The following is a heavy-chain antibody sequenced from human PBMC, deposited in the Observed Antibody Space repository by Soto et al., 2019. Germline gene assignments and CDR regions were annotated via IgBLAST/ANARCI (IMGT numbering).Heavy chain of an antibody. V-gene: IGHV4-34*01. CDR1: GGSFSGYY. Sequence: QLQQWGAGLLKPSETLSLTCAVYGGSFSGYYWNWIRQPPGKGLEWIGEINHSGSTNYNPSLKSRVTISVDTSKNQFSLKLSSVTAADTAVYYCARGWGRIFDYWGQGTLVTVSS. CDR2: INHSGST. CDR3: ARGWGRIFDY. D-gene: IGHD7-27*01. J-gene: IGHJ4*02.